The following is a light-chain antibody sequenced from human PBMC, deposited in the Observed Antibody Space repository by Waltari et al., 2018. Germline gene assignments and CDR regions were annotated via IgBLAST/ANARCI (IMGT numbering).Light chain of an antibody. CDR2: DVN. CDR3: NSYTSSTSVI. CDR1: SNDVGGYKY. J-gene: IGLJ2*01. Sequence: QSALTQPASVSGSPGQSITISCTGTSNDVGGYKYVSWYQQHPGKAPKVLIYDVNNRPSGVSNRFSGSKSGNTASLTIAGLQAEDEADYFCNSYTSSTSVIFGGGTKVTVL. V-gene: IGLV2-14*03.